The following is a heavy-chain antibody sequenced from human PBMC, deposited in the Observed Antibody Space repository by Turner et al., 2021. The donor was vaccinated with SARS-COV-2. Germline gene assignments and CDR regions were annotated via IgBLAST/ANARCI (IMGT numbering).Heavy chain of an antibody. V-gene: IGHV4-39*01. Sequence: QLQLQESGPGLVKPSETLSLTCTVSGGLISSSSYYWGWIRQPPGKGLEWIGSIYYSGSTYYDPSLKSRVTISVDASKNQFSLKLSSVTAADTAVYYCATLVARQLVKAGWYFDLWGRGTLVTVSS. CDR2: IYYSGST. CDR3: ATLVARQLVKAGWYFDL. D-gene: IGHD6-13*01. J-gene: IGHJ2*01. CDR1: GGLISSSSYY.